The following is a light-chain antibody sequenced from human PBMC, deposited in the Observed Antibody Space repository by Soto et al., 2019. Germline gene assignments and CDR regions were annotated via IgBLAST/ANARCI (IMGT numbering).Light chain of an antibody. CDR2: DAS. Sequence: EIVLTQSPGTLSLSPGERATLYCRASQSVSSTLAWYQQKPGQAPRLLIYDASNRATGIPARFSGSGSGTDFTLTISSLEPEDFAVYYCQQRSNWPTFGGGTKVDIK. V-gene: IGKV3-11*01. J-gene: IGKJ4*01. CDR3: QQRSNWPT. CDR1: QSVSST.